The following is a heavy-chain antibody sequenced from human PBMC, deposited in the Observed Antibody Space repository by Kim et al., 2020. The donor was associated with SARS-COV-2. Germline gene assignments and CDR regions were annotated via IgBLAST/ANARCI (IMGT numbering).Heavy chain of an antibody. V-gene: IGHV3-48*02. CDR1: GFTFMAYD. Sequence: GGSLRLACATSGFTFMAYDMNWVRQASGKGLEWLSVSTSSSTTIYYADAVEGRFTISRDNAKNSLFLQMNSLRDEDTALYYCVRDRMGGAFDMWGQGKVVTVSS. J-gene: IGHJ3*02. CDR2: STSSSTTI. CDR3: VRDRMGGAFDM. D-gene: IGHD3-16*01.